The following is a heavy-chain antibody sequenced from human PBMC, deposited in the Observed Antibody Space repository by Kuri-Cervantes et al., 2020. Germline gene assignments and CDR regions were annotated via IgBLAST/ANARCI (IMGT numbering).Heavy chain of an antibody. D-gene: IGHD2-2*02. J-gene: IGHJ5*02. CDR2: IYWDDDK. V-gene: IGHV2-5*02. Sequence: SGPTLVKPTQTLTLTCTFSGFSLSTSGVGVGWIRQPPGKALEWLALIYWDDDKRYSPSLKSRLTITKDTSKNQVVLTMTNMGPVDTATYYCAHGAYCSSTSCYKGRYNWFDPWGQGTLVTVSS. CDR1: GFSLSTSGVG. CDR3: AHGAYCSSTSCYKGRYNWFDP.